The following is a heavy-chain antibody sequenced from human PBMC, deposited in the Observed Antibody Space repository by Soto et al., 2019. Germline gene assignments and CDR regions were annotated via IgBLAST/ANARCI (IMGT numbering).Heavy chain of an antibody. CDR1: GFTVRSNY. J-gene: IGHJ6*02. CDR3: ARGWAVTTAYYYYGMDV. Sequence: EVQLVESGGGLVQPGGSLRLSCAASGFTVRSNYMNWVRQAPGKGLEWVSVIYSGGSTYYADSVRGTFTISRDNSKNTXYLQMNSLRAEDTAVYYCARGWAVTTAYYYYGMDVWGQGTTVTVSS. V-gene: IGHV3-66*01. CDR2: IYSGGST. D-gene: IGHD4-17*01.